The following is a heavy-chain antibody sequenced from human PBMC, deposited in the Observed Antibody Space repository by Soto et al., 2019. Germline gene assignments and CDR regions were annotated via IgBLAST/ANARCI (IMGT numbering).Heavy chain of an antibody. CDR3: ARSPSGDFWSYYYFDY. V-gene: IGHV5-51*01. D-gene: IGHD3-3*01. CDR2: IYPGDSDT. Sequence: GESLKISCKGSGYSFTNNWIGWVRQMPGKGLEWMGIIYPGDSDTRYSPSFQGQVTISPDKSISTAYLQWSSLKASDTGMYYCARSPSGDFWSYYYFDYWGQGTLVTVSS. CDR1: GYSFTNNW. J-gene: IGHJ4*01.